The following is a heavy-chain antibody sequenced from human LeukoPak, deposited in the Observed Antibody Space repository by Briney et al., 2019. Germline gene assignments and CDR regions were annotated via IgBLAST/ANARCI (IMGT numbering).Heavy chain of an antibody. CDR2: IIPIFGTA. J-gene: IGHJ6*03. Sequence: SVKVSCKASGGTFSSYAISWVRQVPGQGLEWMGGIIPIFGTANYAQKFQGRVTITTDESTSTAYMELSSLRSEDTAVYYCARSPYYYDSSGYYLYYYYYMDVWGKGTTVTVSS. CDR3: ARSPYYYDSSGYYLYYYYYMDV. CDR1: GGTFSSYA. V-gene: IGHV1-69*05. D-gene: IGHD3-22*01.